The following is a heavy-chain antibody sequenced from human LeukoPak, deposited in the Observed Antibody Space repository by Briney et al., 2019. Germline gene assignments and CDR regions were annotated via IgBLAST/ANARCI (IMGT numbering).Heavy chain of an antibody. CDR2: IYHSGST. Sequence: SETLSLTCTVSGYSISSGYYWGWIRQPPGKGLEWIGSIYHSGSTYYNPSLKSRVTISVDTSKNQFSLKLSSVTAADTAVYYCARTPICGGDCWGYYFDYWGQGTLVTVSS. J-gene: IGHJ4*02. CDR1: GYSISSGYY. D-gene: IGHD2-21*02. V-gene: IGHV4-38-2*02. CDR3: ARTPICGGDCWGYYFDY.